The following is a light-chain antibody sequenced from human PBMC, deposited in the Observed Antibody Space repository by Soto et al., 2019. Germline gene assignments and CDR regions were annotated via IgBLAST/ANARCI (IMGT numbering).Light chain of an antibody. CDR2: GNS. V-gene: IGLV1-40*01. CDR3: PSYDSSLSGWV. CDR1: SSNIGAGYD. J-gene: IGLJ3*02. Sequence: QSVLTQPPSVSGAPGQRVTISCTGSSSNIGAGYDVHWYQQLPGTAPKLLIYGNSNRPSGVPDRFSSSKSGTSASLAITGLQAEDEADYYCPSYDSSLSGWVFGGGNKLTVL.